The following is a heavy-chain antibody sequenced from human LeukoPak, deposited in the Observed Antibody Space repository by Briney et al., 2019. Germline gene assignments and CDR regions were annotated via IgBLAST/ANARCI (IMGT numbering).Heavy chain of an antibody. Sequence: GASVKVSCKASGYTFTSYGISWVRQAPGQGLEWMGWISAYNGNTNYAQKLQGRVTMTTDTSTSTAYMELRSLRSDDTAVYYCARIAPILDIVVVPAAIRVDYFDYWGQGTLVTVSS. V-gene: IGHV1-18*01. CDR1: GYTFTSYG. CDR3: ARIAPILDIVVVPAAIRVDYFDY. D-gene: IGHD2-2*02. CDR2: ISAYNGNT. J-gene: IGHJ4*02.